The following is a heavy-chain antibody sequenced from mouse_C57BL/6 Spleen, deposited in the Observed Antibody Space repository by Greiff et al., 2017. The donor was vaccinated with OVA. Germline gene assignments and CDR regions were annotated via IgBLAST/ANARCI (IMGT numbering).Heavy chain of an antibody. J-gene: IGHJ4*01. CDR1: GFSFNTYA. V-gene: IGHV10-1*01. D-gene: IGHD2-2*01. Sequence: EVQVVESGGGLVQPKGSLKLSCAASGFSFNTYAMNWVRQAPGKGLEWVARIRSKSNNYATYYADSVKDRFTISRDDSESMLYLQMNNLKTEDTAMYYCVRQDYGYDKDYAMDYWGQGTSVTVSS. CDR2: IRSKSNNYAT. CDR3: VRQDYGYDKDYAMDY.